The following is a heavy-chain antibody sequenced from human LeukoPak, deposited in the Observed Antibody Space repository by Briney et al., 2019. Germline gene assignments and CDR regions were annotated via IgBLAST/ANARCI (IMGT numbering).Heavy chain of an antibody. CDR2: ISAQHGQT. CDR1: GYSDNFYG. D-gene: IGHD2-8*01. J-gene: IGHJ4*02. Sequence: ASVKVSCKTSGYSDNFYGITWVRQVAGQGLEWMGWISAQHGQTEYAPNSQDRVTMTTDTYTNTAYMELRSLRSDDTAVYYCAGSLGYCTSNVCYLKYWGQGTLVTVSS. CDR3: AGSLGYCTSNVCYLKY. V-gene: IGHV1-18*01.